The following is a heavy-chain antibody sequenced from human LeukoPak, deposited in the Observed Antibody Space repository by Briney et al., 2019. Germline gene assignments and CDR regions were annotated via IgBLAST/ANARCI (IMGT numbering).Heavy chain of an antibody. Sequence: GASVKVSCKASGNTFTSYGINWVRQAPGQGLDLMGWISGYNGNINHAQNVQGRVTMTTDSSTNTVYMELRSLRSDDTAVYYCARDKLSAMRIPNWLDPWGQGTLVTVSS. CDR1: GNTFTSYG. D-gene: IGHD2-21*01. CDR2: ISGYNGNI. V-gene: IGHV1-18*01. CDR3: ARDKLSAMRIPNWLDP. J-gene: IGHJ5*02.